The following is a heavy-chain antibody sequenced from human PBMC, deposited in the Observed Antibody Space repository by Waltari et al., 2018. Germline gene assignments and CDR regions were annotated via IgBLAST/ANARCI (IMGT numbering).Heavy chain of an antibody. CDR3: ARDRYDFWSGRGYYYYGMDV. CDR2: ISSSSSYI. V-gene: IGHV3-21*01. J-gene: IGHJ6*02. CDR1: GFTFSSYS. Sequence: EVQLVESGGGLVKPGGSLRLSCAASGFTFSSYSMNWVRQAPGKGLEWVSSISSSSSYIYYAYSVKGRFTISRDNAKNSLYLQMNSLRAEDTAVYYCARDRYDFWSGRGYYYYGMDVWGQGTTVTVSS. D-gene: IGHD3-3*01.